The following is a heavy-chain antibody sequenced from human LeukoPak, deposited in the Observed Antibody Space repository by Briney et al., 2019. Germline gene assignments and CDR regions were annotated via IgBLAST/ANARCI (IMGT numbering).Heavy chain of an antibody. J-gene: IGHJ5*02. CDR1: GGSISNYY. Sequence: PSETLSLTCTVSGGSISNYYWSWIRQPPGKGLEWIGYIFYSGSTNYNPSLKSRVTISVDTSKNQFSLKLSSVTAAGTAVYYCASGGSGSYAWFDPWGQGTLVTVSS. CDR3: ASGGSGSYAWFDP. CDR2: IFYSGST. V-gene: IGHV4-59*01. D-gene: IGHD3-10*01.